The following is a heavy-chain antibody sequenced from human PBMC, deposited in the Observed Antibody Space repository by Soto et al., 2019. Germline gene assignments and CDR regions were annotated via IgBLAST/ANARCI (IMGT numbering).Heavy chain of an antibody. J-gene: IGHJ6*03. V-gene: IGHV4-4*02. CDR2: IYHSGST. D-gene: IGHD2-2*01. Sequence: SETLSLTCAVSSGSISSSNWGSWVRQPPGKGLEWIGEIYHSGSTTYNPSLKSRATISVDKSKNQFSLKLSSVTAADTAVYYCARGYCSSTSCYYSYMAVWGKGTTVTVSS. CDR3: ARGYCSSTSCYYSYMAV. CDR1: SGSISSSNW.